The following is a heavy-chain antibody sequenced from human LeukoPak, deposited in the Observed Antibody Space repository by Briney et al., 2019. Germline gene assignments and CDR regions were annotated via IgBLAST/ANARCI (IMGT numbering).Heavy chain of an antibody. CDR1: GFSFSSYA. V-gene: IGHV3-23*01. D-gene: IGHD6-13*01. CDR2: LSGTGRST. Sequence: PGGSLRLSCAASGFSFSSYAMSWVRQAPGKGLEWVSALSGTGRSTYYADSVRGRFTISRDNSKNTLFLQVNSLRAEDTAVYYCAKGGDSSSWLLDFWGQGTLVTVSS. CDR3: AKGGDSSSWLLDF. J-gene: IGHJ4*02.